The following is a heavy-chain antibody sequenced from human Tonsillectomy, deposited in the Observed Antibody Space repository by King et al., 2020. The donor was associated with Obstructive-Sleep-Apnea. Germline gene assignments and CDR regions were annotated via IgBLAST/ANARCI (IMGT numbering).Heavy chain of an antibody. V-gene: IGHV1-8*01. Sequence: VQLVESGAEVKKPGASVKVSCKASGYTFTSYDINWVRQAPGQGLEWMGWMNPNSGNTGYAQKFQGRVTMTRNTYISTAYMERSSLRSEVTAVYYCARWYTALRANPENYWGQGTLVTVSS. CDR1: GYTFTSYD. J-gene: IGHJ4*02. CDR3: ARWYTALRANPENY. D-gene: IGHD1-14*01. CDR2: MNPNSGNT.